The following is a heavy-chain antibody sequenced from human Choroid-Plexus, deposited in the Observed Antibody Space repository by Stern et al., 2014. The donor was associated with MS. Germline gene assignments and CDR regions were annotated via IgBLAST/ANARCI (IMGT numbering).Heavy chain of an antibody. V-gene: IGHV3-30*18. Sequence: QVQLVESGGGVVQPGRPLRLSCVASGFTFGSCAMHWVRQAPGKGLEWVAGVSYDGSNKYYADSVKGRFTISRDNSQNTLYMQMSSLRPEDTALYYCAKDRHYLTYFFDHWGQGSLVTVSS. D-gene: IGHD2/OR15-2a*01. CDR1: GFTFGSCA. J-gene: IGHJ5*02. CDR2: VSYDGSNK. CDR3: AKDRHYLTYFFDH.